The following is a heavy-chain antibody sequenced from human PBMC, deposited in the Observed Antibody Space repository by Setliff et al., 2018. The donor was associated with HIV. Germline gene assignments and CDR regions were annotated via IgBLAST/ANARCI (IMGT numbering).Heavy chain of an antibody. CDR1: GGTFSSYA. CDR3: ARVGYDSSGYYPRGAFDI. CDR2: IIPIFGTA. J-gene: IGHJ3*02. V-gene: IGHV1-69*05. D-gene: IGHD3-22*01. Sequence: SVMVSCKASGGTFSSYATSWVRQAPGQGLEWMGGIIPIFGTANYAQKFQGRVTITTDESTSTAYMELSSLRSEDTAVYYCARVGYDSSGYYPRGAFDIWGQGTMVTVSS.